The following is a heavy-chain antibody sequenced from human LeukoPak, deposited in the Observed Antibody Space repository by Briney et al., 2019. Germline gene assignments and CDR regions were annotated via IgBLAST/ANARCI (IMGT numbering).Heavy chain of an antibody. Sequence: PGGSLRLSCAASGFTVSSNYMSWVRQAPGKGLEWVSVIYSGGSTYYADSVKGRFTISRDNSKNTLYLQMNSLRAEDTAVYYCARVVAVAHDAFDIWGQGTMVTVSS. CDR2: IYSGGST. J-gene: IGHJ3*02. CDR3: ARVVAVAHDAFDI. V-gene: IGHV3-53*01. D-gene: IGHD6-19*01. CDR1: GFTVSSNY.